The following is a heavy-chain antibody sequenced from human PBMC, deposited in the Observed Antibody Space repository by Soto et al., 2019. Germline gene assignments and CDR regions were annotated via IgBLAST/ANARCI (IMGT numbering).Heavy chain of an antibody. D-gene: IGHD1-26*01. Sequence: QVQLVQSGAEVKKPGASVKVSCKASGYTFTSYAMHWVRQAPGQRLEWMGWINAGNGNTKYSQKFQGRVTITRDTSASTASMELSSLRSEDTAVYYCARGGSLYWYFALWGRGTLVSVSS. CDR1: GYTFTSYA. CDR3: ARGGSLYWYFAL. J-gene: IGHJ2*01. CDR2: INAGNGNT. V-gene: IGHV1-3*01.